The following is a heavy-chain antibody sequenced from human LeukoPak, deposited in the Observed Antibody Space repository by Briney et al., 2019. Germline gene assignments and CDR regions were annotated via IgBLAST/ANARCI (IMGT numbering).Heavy chain of an antibody. CDR1: GFTFSSYA. CDR3: ATRPYSSGWYYGY. D-gene: IGHD6-19*01. J-gene: IGHJ4*02. CDR2: ISGSGGST. Sequence: GGSLRLSCAASGFTFSSYAMSWVRQAPGKGLEWVSAISGSGGSTYYADSVKGRFTISRDNSKNTLYLQMNSLRAEDTAVYYCATRPYSSGWYYGYSGQGTLVTVSS. V-gene: IGHV3-23*01.